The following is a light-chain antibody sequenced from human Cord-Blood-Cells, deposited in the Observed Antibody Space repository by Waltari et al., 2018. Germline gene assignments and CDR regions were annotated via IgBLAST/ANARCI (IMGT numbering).Light chain of an antibody. CDR1: KLGDKY. J-gene: IGLJ1*01. CDR2: QDS. CDR3: QAWDSSFYV. V-gene: IGLV3-1*01. Sequence: QTASITCSGDKLGDKYACWYQQKPGQSPVLVIYQDSKRPSGIPERFSGSNSGNTATLTISGTQAMDEADYYCQAWDSSFYVFGTGTKVTVL.